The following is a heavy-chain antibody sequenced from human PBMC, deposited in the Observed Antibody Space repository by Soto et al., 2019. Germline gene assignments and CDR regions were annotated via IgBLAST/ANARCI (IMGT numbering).Heavy chain of an antibody. CDR2: FDPEDGET. CDR1: GYTLTELS. J-gene: IGHJ5*02. Sequence: ASVKVSCKVSGYTLTELSMHWVRQAPGKGLEWMGGFDPEDGETIYAQKFQGRVTMTEDTSTDTAYMELSSLRSEDTAVYYCATVSQEMKWFDPWGQGTLVNVS. CDR3: ATVSQEMKWFDP. V-gene: IGHV1-24*01.